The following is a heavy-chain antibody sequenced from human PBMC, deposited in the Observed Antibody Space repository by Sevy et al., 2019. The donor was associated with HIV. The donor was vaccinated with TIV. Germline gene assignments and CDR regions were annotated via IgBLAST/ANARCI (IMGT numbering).Heavy chain of an antibody. Sequence: ASVKVSCKASGYTFTSYGISWVRQAPGQGLEWMGWISAYNGNTNYAQKLQGRVTMTTDTSTSTAYMELRSLRSDNTAVYYCARVERYHLHDAFDIWGQGTMVTVSS. CDR3: ARVERYHLHDAFDI. CDR1: GYTFTSYG. CDR2: ISAYNGNT. V-gene: IGHV1-18*01. J-gene: IGHJ3*02. D-gene: IGHD1-20*01.